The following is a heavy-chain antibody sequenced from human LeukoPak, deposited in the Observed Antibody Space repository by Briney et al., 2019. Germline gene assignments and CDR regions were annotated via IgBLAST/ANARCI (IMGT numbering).Heavy chain of an antibody. CDR2: ISSSGGAI. Sequence: GGSLRLSCVASRFTFNSYEMHWVRQAPGKGLEWVSCISSSGGAIYYADSVKGRFTISRDNAKNSLYLQMNSLRAEDTAAYYCASGYSYGGDYWGQGTLVTVSS. J-gene: IGHJ4*02. CDR1: RFTFNSYE. V-gene: IGHV3-48*03. CDR3: ASGYSYGGDY. D-gene: IGHD5-12*01.